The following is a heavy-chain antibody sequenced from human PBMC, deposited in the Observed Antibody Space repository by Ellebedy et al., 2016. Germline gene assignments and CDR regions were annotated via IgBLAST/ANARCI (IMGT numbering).Heavy chain of an antibody. CDR2: IWYDGSNK. Sequence: GGSLRLXCAASGFTFSSYGMHWVRQAPGKGLEWVAVIWYDGSNKYYAGSVKGRFTISRDNSKNTLYLQMNSLRAEDTAVYYCARVGAPNIVVVTAPILDWGQGTLVTVSS. D-gene: IGHD2-21*02. V-gene: IGHV3-33*01. CDR1: GFTFSSYG. J-gene: IGHJ4*02. CDR3: ARVGAPNIVVVTAPILD.